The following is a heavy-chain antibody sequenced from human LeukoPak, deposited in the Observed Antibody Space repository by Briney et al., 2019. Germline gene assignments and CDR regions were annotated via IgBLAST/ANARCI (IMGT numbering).Heavy chain of an antibody. V-gene: IGHV1-18*01. CDR1: GYTFTIYG. CDR3: ARASGYSSGWYPSFDY. Sequence: ASVKVSCKASGYTFTIYGISWVRQAPGQGLEWMGWISAYNGNTNYAQKLQGRVTMTTDTSTSTAYMELRSLRSDDTAVYYCARASGYSSGWYPSFDYWGQGTLVTVSS. D-gene: IGHD6-19*01. J-gene: IGHJ4*02. CDR2: ISAYNGNT.